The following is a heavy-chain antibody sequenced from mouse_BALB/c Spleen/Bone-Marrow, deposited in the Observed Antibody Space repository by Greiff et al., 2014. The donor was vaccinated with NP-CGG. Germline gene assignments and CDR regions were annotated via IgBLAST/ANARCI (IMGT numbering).Heavy chain of an antibody. CDR1: GYTFTEYI. V-gene: IGHV1-62-2*01. CDR3: AIHESYGNYLYFDV. D-gene: IGHD2-10*02. CDR2: FYPGSGSI. Sequence: QVQLQQPGAGLVKPGASVKLSCKASGYTFTEYIIHWVKQRSGQGLEWIGWFYPGSGSIKYNEKFKDKATLTADKSSSTVYMEPSRLTSEDSAADFCAIHESYGNYLYFDVWGAGTTVTVSS. J-gene: IGHJ1*01.